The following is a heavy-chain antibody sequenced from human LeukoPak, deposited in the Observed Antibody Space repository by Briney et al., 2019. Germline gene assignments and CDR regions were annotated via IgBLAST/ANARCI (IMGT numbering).Heavy chain of an antibody. Sequence: GGSLRLSCAASGFTVSSNYMTWVRQAPRKGLEWGSVIYSGGTTSYADSVKGRFTISRDDSKNTLYIQMNSLRDEDTADYYCTRWLSHWGQGTLVTVSS. D-gene: IGHD3-10*01. CDR3: TRWLSH. CDR1: GFTVSSNY. CDR2: IYSGGTT. V-gene: IGHV3-66*01. J-gene: IGHJ4*02.